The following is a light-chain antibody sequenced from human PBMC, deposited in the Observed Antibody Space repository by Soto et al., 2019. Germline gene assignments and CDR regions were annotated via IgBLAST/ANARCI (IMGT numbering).Light chain of an antibody. J-gene: IGLJ7*01. CDR3: AAWDDSLSGAV. V-gene: IGLV2-14*01. CDR1: SRDVDAYNY. Sequence: QSALTQPASVSGSPGQSITISCTGTSRDVDAYNYVSWYQQYPGKAPKLMIYDVSNRPSGVSNRFSGSKSGNTASLTISGLRSEDEADYYCAAWDDSLSGAVFGGGTQLTVL. CDR2: DVS.